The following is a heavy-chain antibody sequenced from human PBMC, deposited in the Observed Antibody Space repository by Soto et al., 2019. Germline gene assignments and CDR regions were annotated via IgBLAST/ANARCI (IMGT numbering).Heavy chain of an antibody. CDR2: IYYSGST. V-gene: IGHV4-39*01. Sequence: QLQLQESGPGLVKPSETLSLTCTVSGGSISSSSYYWGWIRQPPGKGLEWIGSIYYSGSTYYNPSLKSRVTISVDTSKNQFSLKLSSVTATDTAVYYCASPPLLYSSSWSWFDYWGQGTLVTVSS. CDR3: ASPPLLYSSSWSWFDY. J-gene: IGHJ4*02. CDR1: GGSISSSSYY. D-gene: IGHD6-13*01.